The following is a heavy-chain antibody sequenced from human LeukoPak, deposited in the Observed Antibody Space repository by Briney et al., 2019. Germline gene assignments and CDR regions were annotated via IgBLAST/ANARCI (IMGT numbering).Heavy chain of an antibody. Sequence: PSEILSLTCTVFGGSISNYYWNWIRQPPGKGLEWIGYIHYSGSTKYNPSLKSRVLISLDTSKNQFSLKLSYVTAADTAMYYCARGYHDVLTGLYHWFDPWGQGTLVTVSS. J-gene: IGHJ5*02. V-gene: IGHV4-59*12. CDR3: ARGYHDVLTGLYHWFDP. D-gene: IGHD3-9*01. CDR1: GGSISNYY. CDR2: IHYSGST.